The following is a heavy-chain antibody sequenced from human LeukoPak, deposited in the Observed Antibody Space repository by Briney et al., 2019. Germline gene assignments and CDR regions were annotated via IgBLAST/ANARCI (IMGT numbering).Heavy chain of an antibody. CDR1: GFTFSSYA. J-gene: IGHJ6*03. V-gene: IGHV3-23*01. Sequence: PGGSLRLSCAASGFTFSSYAMSWVRQAPGKGLEWVSAISGSGGSTYYADSVKGRFTISRDNSKNTLYLQMNSLRAEDTAVYYCAKPARRPDYYYYYMDVWGKGTTVTVSS. D-gene: IGHD6-6*01. CDR3: AKPARRPDYYYYYMDV. CDR2: ISGSGGST.